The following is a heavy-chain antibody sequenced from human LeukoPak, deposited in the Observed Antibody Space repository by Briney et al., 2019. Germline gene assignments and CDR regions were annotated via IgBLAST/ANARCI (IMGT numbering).Heavy chain of an antibody. CDR1: GGSISSYY. D-gene: IGHD4-23*01. J-gene: IGHJ2*01. CDR3: ASTVVRGPCYFDL. CDR2: IYYIGST. V-gene: IGHV4-59*08. Sequence: PSETLSLTCTVSGGSISSYYWSWIRQPPGKGLEWIGDIYYIGSTNYNPSLKSRVTISVDTSKNQFSLKLSPVTAAATAVYYCASTVVRGPCYFDLWGRGTLVTVSS.